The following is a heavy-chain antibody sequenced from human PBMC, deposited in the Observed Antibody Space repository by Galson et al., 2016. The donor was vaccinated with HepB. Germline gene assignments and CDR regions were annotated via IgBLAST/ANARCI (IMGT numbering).Heavy chain of an antibody. CDR1: GFSFNIYA. CDR3: AKDRGFHDWDRGDFDY. Sequence: SLRLSCAATGFSFNIYAMSWVRQAPGKGLEWVSGISPSGDGTYYADSVKGRFTISRDNVKDMLYLQMDSLRAEDTAIYCCAKDRGFHDWDRGDFDYWGQGAPVTVSS. J-gene: IGHJ4*02. D-gene: IGHD3-16*01. V-gene: IGHV3-23*01. CDR2: ISPSGDGT.